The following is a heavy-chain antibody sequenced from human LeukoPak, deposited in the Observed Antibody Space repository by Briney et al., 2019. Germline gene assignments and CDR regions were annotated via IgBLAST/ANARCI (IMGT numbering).Heavy chain of an antibody. V-gene: IGHV3-30*04. J-gene: IGHJ4*02. CDR3: ALGRSGGNLFAY. CDR1: GFTFSSYA. D-gene: IGHD2-15*01. Sequence: HPGRSLRLSCAASGFTFSSYAMHWIRQAPAQALASVAVISYDGSNKYYADSVRGRFTISRDNSKNTLYLQMNSLRAEDTAVYYCALGRSGGNLFAYWGQGTLVTVSS. CDR2: ISYDGSNK.